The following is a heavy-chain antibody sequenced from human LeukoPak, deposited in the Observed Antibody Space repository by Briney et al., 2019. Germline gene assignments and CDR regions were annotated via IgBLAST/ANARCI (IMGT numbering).Heavy chain of an antibody. CDR1: GFTFSSYG. Sequence: GGSLRLSCAASGFTFSSYGMHWVRQAPGKGLEWVAFIRYDGSNKYYADSVKGRFTISRDNSKNTLYLQMNSLRAEDTAVYYCYGTQHVVVFQAASIDPLRRYFQHLGQGNLVTVSS. V-gene: IGHV3-30*02. J-gene: IGHJ1*01. D-gene: IGHD2-2*01. CDR3: YGTQHVVVFQAASIDPLRRYFQH. CDR2: IRYDGSNK.